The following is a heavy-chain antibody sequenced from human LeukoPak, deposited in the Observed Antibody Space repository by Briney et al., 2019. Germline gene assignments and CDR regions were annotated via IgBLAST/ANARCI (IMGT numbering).Heavy chain of an antibody. Sequence: PSETLSLTCTVSGGSISSGGYYWSWIRQPPGKGLEWIGYIYHSGSTYYNPSLKSRVTISVDRSKNQFSLKLSSVTAADTAVYYCARLDYSNYVCDYWGQGTLVTVSS. CDR1: GGSISSGGYY. J-gene: IGHJ4*02. CDR3: ARLDYSNYVCDY. D-gene: IGHD4-11*01. CDR2: IYHSGST. V-gene: IGHV4-30-2*01.